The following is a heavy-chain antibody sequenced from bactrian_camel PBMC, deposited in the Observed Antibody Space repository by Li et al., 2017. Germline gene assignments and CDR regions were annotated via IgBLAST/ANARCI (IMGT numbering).Heavy chain of an antibody. CDR3: AGLGDSRYSCGLARSRFTY. CDR2: ISPMTGIT. D-gene: IGHD1*01. V-gene: IGHV3S58*01. J-gene: IGHJ4*01. Sequence: HVQLVESGGGSVQAGGSLRLSCARSGDINSRVCVGWFRQSPGKEREGVASISPMTGITYYTDSVKGRFTISQDNADDTLYLQMNSLKPEDTAMYYCAGLGDSRYSCGLARSRFTYWGQGTQVTVS. CDR1: GDINSRVC.